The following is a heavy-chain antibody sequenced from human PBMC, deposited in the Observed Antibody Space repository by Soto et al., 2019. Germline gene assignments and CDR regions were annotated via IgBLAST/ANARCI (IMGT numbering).Heavy chain of an antibody. CDR2: ISSDSSVK. V-gene: IGHV3-48*02. CDR3: ARDLGYCVSSSCYLFDP. Sequence: SGGSLRLSCSASGFTFSGYNMNWVRQAPGKGLEWVSYISSDSSVKYYADSVKGRFTISRDNPKNSLYLQMNSLRDEDTAVYFCARDLGYCVSSSCYLFDPWGQGTLVTVSS. D-gene: IGHD2-2*03. CDR1: GFTFSGYN. J-gene: IGHJ5*02.